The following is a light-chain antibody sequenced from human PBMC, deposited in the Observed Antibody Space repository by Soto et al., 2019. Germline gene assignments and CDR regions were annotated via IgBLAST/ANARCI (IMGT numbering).Light chain of an antibody. J-gene: IGLJ1*01. Sequence: SCELTQAASFSVAPGQTARIGCGGDNIGSKSVHWYQQRPGQAPVLVVYADSDRPSGIPERFSGSNPGNTATLTISRVEAGDEADYYCQVWDYDTDNFVFGPGTKVTVL. CDR1: NIGSKS. CDR3: QVWDYDTDNFV. CDR2: ADS. V-gene: IGLV3-21*02.